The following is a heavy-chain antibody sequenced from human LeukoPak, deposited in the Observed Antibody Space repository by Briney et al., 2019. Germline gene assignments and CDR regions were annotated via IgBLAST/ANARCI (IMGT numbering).Heavy chain of an antibody. Sequence: GGSLRLSCAASGFTFSSYGMHWVRQAPGKGLEWVAVIWYDGSNKYYADSVKGRFTISRDNSKNTLYLKMNSLRAEDTAVYYCARDLYSSSSGYFDYWGQGPLVTVSS. CDR3: ARDLYSSSSGYFDY. D-gene: IGHD6-6*01. CDR1: GFTFSSYG. V-gene: IGHV3-33*01. J-gene: IGHJ4*02. CDR2: IWYDGSNK.